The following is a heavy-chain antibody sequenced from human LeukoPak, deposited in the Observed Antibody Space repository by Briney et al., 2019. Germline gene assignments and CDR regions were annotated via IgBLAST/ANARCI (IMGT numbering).Heavy chain of an antibody. J-gene: IGHJ6*03. CDR1: GFTVRSNY. CDR3: ARGSTYYDFWSGYYATDYYKDV. V-gene: IGHV3-53*01. Sequence: PGGSLRLSCAASGFTVRSNYMSWLRQAPGKGLEGLSVIYSGGSNYYGDSVKGRFTISRDNSKKTAYLQMNSPKAEGAGGYYFARGSTYYDFWSGYYATDYYKDVWGKGTTVTVSS. D-gene: IGHD3-3*01. CDR2: IYSGGSN.